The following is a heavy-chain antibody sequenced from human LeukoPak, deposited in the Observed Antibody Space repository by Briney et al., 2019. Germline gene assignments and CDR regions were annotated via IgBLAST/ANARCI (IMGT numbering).Heavy chain of an antibody. V-gene: IGHV3-48*01. CDR1: GLTLSSYS. CDR3: AREVATISGMDV. Sequence: PGGSLRLSCETSGLTLSSYSMNWVRQAPGKGLEWVSYISSSSSPIYYADSVKGRFTISRDNAKNSLYLQMNSLRAEDTAVYYCAREVATISGMDVWGKGTTVTVSS. CDR2: ISSSSSPI. J-gene: IGHJ6*04. D-gene: IGHD5-12*01.